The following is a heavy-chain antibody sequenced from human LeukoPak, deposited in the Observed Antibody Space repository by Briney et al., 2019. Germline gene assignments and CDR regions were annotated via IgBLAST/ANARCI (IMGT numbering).Heavy chain of an antibody. CDR1: GFTFSTYS. J-gene: IGHJ4*02. D-gene: IGHD3-10*01. Sequence: PGGSLRLSCAASGFTFSTYSMNWVRQAPGKGLEWVSSISSSSSFIYYADSMKGRFTISRDNAKNSVYLQVNSLRAEDTAVYYCARDMTMVRGIIDYWGQGTLVTVSS. CDR2: ISSSSSFI. V-gene: IGHV3-21*06. CDR3: ARDMTMVRGIIDY.